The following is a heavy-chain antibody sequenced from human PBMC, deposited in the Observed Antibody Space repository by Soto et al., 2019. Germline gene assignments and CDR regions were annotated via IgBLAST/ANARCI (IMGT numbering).Heavy chain of an antibody. CDR1: GDSVSSNSAA. J-gene: IGHJ5*02. CDR2: TYYRSKWYK. D-gene: IGHD6-19*01. CDR3: ASSLGIAVAGSDWFDP. V-gene: IGHV6-1*01. Sequence: SQTLSLTCAISGDSVSSNSAAWNWIRQSPSRGLEWLGRTYYRSKWYKDYAVSVKSRITINPDTSKNHFSLQLNSVTPEDTAVYYCASSLGIAVAGSDWFDPWSQGTLVTVSS.